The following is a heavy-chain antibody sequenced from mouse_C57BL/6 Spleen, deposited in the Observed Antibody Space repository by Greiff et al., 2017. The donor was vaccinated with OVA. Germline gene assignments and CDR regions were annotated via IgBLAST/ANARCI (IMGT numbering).Heavy chain of an antibody. Sequence: EVKLVESEGGLVQPGSSMKLSCTASGFTFSDYYMAWVRQVPEKGLEWVANINYDGSSTYYLDSLKSRFIISRDNAKNILYLQMSSLKSEDTATYYCARIRYPTYAMDYWGQGTSVTVSS. CDR3: ARIRYPTYAMDY. CDR1: GFTFSDYY. V-gene: IGHV5-16*01. J-gene: IGHJ4*01. CDR2: INYDGSST. D-gene: IGHD1-1*01.